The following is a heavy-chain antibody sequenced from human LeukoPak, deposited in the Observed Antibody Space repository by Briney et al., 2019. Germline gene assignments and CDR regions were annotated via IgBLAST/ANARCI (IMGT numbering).Heavy chain of an antibody. CDR3: ARELSTSVPDY. Sequence: GASVKVSCKASGYTFTSHAISWVRQATGLGLEWRGWIKPDSGSTGHAQNFQGRVVFTSDNSIGTAYMELSSLRSEDTAVYYCARELSTSVPDYWGQGTLVTVSS. V-gene: IGHV1-8*03. D-gene: IGHD2-2*01. CDR2: IKPDSGST. CDR1: GYTFTSHA. J-gene: IGHJ4*02.